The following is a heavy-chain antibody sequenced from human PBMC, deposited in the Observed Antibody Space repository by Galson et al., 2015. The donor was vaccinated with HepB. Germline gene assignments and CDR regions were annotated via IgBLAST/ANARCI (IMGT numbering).Heavy chain of an antibody. CDR2: FWNERDSE. CDR1: GFTFSTHD. D-gene: IGHD3-3*01. J-gene: IGHJ4*02. CDR3: AKDRWSSYYKDY. V-gene: IGHV3-33*06. Sequence: SLRLACAASGFTFSTHDIHWVRQAPGKGLEWVAVFWNERDSEYYADSVNGRFTISRDNSKNTLNLQMNSLRAEDTAVYYCAKDRWSSYYKDYWGQGTLVIVSS.